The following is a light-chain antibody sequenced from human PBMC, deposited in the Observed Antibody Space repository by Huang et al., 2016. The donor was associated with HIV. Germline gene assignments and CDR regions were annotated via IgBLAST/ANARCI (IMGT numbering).Light chain of an antibody. CDR1: QTISASY. Sequence: EIVLTQSPGTLSLSPGERATLSCRAGQTISASYLAWYQHKPGQAPRLLIYGASSRATGIPDRFSGSGSRTDFTLSISRLDPEDFAVYYCQHYGTSSWTFGQGTKVEI. J-gene: IGKJ1*01. V-gene: IGKV3-20*01. CDR2: GAS. CDR3: QHYGTSSWT.